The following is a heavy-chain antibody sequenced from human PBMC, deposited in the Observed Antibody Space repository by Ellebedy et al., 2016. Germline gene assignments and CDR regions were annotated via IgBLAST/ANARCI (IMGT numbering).Heavy chain of an antibody. J-gene: IGHJ4*02. CDR2: IYYRGST. D-gene: IGHD4-17*01. CDR3: ARDSPTALDY. V-gene: IGHV4-59*01. Sequence: SETLSLTCTVSGGSISSYYWSWIRQPPGKGLEWIGYIYYRGSTNYNPSLKSRVTISVDTSKNQFSLKLSSVTAADTAVYYCARDSPTALDYWGQGTLVTVSS. CDR1: GGSISSYY.